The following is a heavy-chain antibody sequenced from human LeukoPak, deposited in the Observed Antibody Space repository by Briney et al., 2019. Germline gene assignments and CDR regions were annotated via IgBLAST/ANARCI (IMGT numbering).Heavy chain of an antibody. D-gene: IGHD5-24*01. V-gene: IGHV3-74*01. Sequence: PGGSLRLSCAASGFIFNNYWMYWVRQAPGKGPVWVSRISADGSVTTYADAMKGRFTISRDNSKNMVYLQLNSLRAEDTAIFYCVQIPGGGYWGQGTLVTVSS. CDR1: GFIFNNYW. J-gene: IGHJ4*02. CDR3: VQIPGGGY. CDR2: ISADGSVT.